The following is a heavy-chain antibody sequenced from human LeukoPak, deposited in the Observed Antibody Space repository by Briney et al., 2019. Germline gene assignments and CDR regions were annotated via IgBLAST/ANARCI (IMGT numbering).Heavy chain of an antibody. Sequence: ASVKVSCKASGYTFTSYGIGWVRQAPGQGLEWMGWISAYNGNTNYAQKLQGRVTMTTDTSTSTAYMELRSLRSDDTAVYYCARDQDIVVVQDNDTYGMDVWGQGTTVTVSS. J-gene: IGHJ6*02. CDR1: GYTFTSYG. CDR2: ISAYNGNT. CDR3: ARDQDIVVVQDNDTYGMDV. V-gene: IGHV1-18*01. D-gene: IGHD2-2*01.